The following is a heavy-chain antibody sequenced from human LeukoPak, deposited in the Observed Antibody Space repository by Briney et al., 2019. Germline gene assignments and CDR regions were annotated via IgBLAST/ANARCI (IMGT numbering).Heavy chain of an antibody. J-gene: IGHJ4*02. Sequence: MSSETLSLTCTVSGGSISSYYWSWIRQPAGKGLEWIGRIYTSGSTNYNPSLKSRVTMSVDTSKNQFSLKLSSVTAADTAVYYCARDRALSSSRAPYYFDYWGQGTLVTVSS. CDR1: GGSISSYY. CDR2: IYTSGST. V-gene: IGHV4-4*07. D-gene: IGHD6-6*01. CDR3: ARDRALSSSRAPYYFDY.